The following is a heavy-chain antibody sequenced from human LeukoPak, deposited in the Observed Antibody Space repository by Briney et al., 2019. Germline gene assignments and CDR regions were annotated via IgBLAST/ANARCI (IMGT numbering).Heavy chain of an antibody. CDR3: AREGGEYSSVSGSYYNWFDP. CDR1: GGSISSYY. J-gene: IGHJ5*02. CDR2: IYYSGST. Sequence: SETLSLTCTVSGGSISSYYWSWIRQPPGKGLEWIGYIYYSGSTNYNPSLKSRVTMSVDTSTNKFFLNLTSVTAADTAIYYCAREGGEYSSVSGSYYNWFDPWGQGTLVTVSS. V-gene: IGHV4-59*12. D-gene: IGHD3-10*01.